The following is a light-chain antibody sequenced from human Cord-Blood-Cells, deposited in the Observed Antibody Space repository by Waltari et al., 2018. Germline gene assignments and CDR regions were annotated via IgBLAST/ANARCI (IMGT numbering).Light chain of an antibody. V-gene: IGKV3-20*01. CDR1: QSVSSSY. CDR3: QQYGSSNPYS. J-gene: IGKJ2*03. CDR2: GAS. Sequence: EVVLTLSPGTLSLSPGARATLSCRASQSVSSSYLAWYQQKPGQAPRLLIYGASSRATGIPDRFSGSGSGTDFTLTISRLEPEDFAVYYCQQYGSSNPYSFGQGTKLEIK.